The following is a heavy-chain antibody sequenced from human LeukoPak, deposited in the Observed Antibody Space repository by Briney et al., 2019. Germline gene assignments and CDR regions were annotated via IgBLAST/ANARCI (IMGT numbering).Heavy chain of an antibody. CDR3: ATYMDTSMVFDY. CDR2: ISTYKGNI. V-gene: IGHV1-18*01. CDR1: GYTFTNYG. D-gene: IGHD5-18*01. J-gene: IGHJ4*02. Sequence: ASVKVSCKASGYTFTNYGITWVRQAPGQGLEWMGWISTYKGNINYAQKFQGRVTMTTDTSTSTAYMELRSLRSDDTAMYYCATYMDTSMVFDYWGQGALVTVSS.